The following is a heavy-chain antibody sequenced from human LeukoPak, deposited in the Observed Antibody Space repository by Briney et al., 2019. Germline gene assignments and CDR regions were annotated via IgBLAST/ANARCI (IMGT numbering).Heavy chain of an antibody. J-gene: IGHJ4*02. V-gene: IGHV4-59*12. CDR2: IYYSGST. Sequence: PSETLSLTCTVSGGSTINYYWSWIRQPPGKGLEWIGYIYYSGSTNYNPSLKSRVFISVDMSKNQFSLNLSSVTAADTAVYYCAREAAGYGDYWGQGTLVTVSS. CDR1: GGSTINYY. D-gene: IGHD6-13*01. CDR3: AREAAGYGDY.